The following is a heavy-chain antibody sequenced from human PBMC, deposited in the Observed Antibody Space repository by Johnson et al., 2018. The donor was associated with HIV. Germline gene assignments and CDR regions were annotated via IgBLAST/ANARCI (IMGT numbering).Heavy chain of an antibody. CDR1: GFIFGNYW. J-gene: IGHJ3*02. CDR2: IDLGGSLT. Sequence: VQLVESGGGLIQPGGSLRLSCATSGFIFGNYWMTWIRQAPGKGLEWVANIDLGGSLTNYVDSVKGRFTISRDNAKNSLFLQMNSLRTEDTGVYYCARREVVFGSYDNWDAFDIWGQGTMVTVSS. D-gene: IGHD1-1*01. CDR3: ARREVVFGSYDNWDAFDI. V-gene: IGHV3-7*02.